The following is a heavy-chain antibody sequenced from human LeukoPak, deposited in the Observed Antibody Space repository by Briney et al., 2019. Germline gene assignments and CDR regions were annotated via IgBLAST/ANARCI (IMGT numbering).Heavy chain of an antibody. Sequence: PGGSLRLSCAASGFTFSSYSMNWVRQAPGKGLEWVSSISSSSSYIYYADSVKGRFTISRDNAKNSLYLQMNSLRAEETAVYYCARDSHWAFDYWGQGTLVTVSS. V-gene: IGHV3-21*01. CDR3: ARDSHWAFDY. J-gene: IGHJ4*02. CDR1: GFTFSSYS. CDR2: ISSSSSYI. D-gene: IGHD7-27*01.